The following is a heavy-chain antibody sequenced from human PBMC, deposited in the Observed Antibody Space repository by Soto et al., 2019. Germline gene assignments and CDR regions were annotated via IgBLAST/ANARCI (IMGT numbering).Heavy chain of an antibody. Sequence: ASVQVSCKASRYTFTSYDTNWVRQATGQGLEWMGWMNPNSGNTGYAQKFQGRVTMTRNTSISTAYMELSSLRSEDTAVYYCATHPAYQLLSYWGQGTLVTVSS. V-gene: IGHV1-8*01. CDR2: MNPNSGNT. CDR1: RYTFTSYD. CDR3: ATHPAYQLLSY. J-gene: IGHJ4*02. D-gene: IGHD2-2*01.